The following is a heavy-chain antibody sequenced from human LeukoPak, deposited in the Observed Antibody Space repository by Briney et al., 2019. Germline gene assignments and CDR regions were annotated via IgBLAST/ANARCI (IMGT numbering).Heavy chain of an antibody. CDR2: ICFGGSP. D-gene: IGHD2-15*01. V-gene: IGHV4-59*08. CDR3: ARHEVVVPFFDY. J-gene: IGHJ4*02. CDR1: GGSIINSY. Sequence: SETLSLSCTVSGGSIINSYWSWVRQAPGKGLEWIGYICFGGSPNYTPSLTSPITMSVDTSENQFSLQLSSVTAADTAVYYCARHEVVVPFFDYWGQGTLVTVSS.